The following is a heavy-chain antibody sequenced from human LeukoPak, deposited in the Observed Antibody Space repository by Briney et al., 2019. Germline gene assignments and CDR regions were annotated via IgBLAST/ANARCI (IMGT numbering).Heavy chain of an antibody. Sequence: GGSLRLSCAASGFTFSDYYMTWIRQAPGRGLEWISYINGSSSDTRYADSVKGRFTISRDNAKNSVYLLMNSLRAEDTAVYYCARRGTTYCTVDSCHPNWFDPWGQGTLVTVSS. CDR3: ARRGTTYCTVDSCHPNWFDP. CDR1: GFTFSDYY. D-gene: IGHD2-15*01. V-gene: IGHV3-11*03. CDR2: INGSSSDT. J-gene: IGHJ5*02.